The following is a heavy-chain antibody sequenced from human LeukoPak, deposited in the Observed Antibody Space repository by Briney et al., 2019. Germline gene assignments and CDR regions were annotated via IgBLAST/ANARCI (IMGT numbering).Heavy chain of an antibody. D-gene: IGHD3-16*02. Sequence: ASVKVSCKASGYTFTSYGISWVRQAPGQGLEWMGWISAYNGNTNYAQKLQGRVTMTTDTSTSTAYMELRSLRSDDTAVYYCARDHSPPQYYDYVWGSYRHFDYWGQGTLVTVSS. CDR2: ISAYNGNT. CDR1: GYTFTSYG. J-gene: IGHJ4*02. CDR3: ARDHSPPQYYDYVWGSYRHFDY. V-gene: IGHV1-18*01.